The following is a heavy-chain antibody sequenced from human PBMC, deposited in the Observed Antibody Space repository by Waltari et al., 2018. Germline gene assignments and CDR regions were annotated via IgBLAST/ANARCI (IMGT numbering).Heavy chain of an antibody. Sequence: QVQLVQSGSEVKKPGASVKVSCKAYGYTFTSYGIHWVRQAPGQRLEWMGWISADNGKTNYAQTLQGRVTMTTDTSTSTAYMELMSLRSDDTAVYYCARNPVSYDSSGQTPFFDYWCQGTLVTVSS. D-gene: IGHD3-22*01. CDR1: GYTFTSYG. CDR2: ISADNGKT. J-gene: IGHJ4*02. V-gene: IGHV1-18*01. CDR3: ARNPVSYDSSGQTPFFDY.